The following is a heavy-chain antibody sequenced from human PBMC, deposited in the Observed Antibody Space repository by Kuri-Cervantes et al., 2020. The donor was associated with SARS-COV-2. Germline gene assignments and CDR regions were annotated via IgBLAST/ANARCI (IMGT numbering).Heavy chain of an antibody. CDR1: GCTFSSYA. CDR3: ARMGENWFDP. D-gene: IGHD3-16*01. Sequence: SVKVSCKASGCTFSSYAISWVRQAPGQGLEWMGGITPIFGTANYAQKFQGRVTITADESTSTAYMELSSLRSEDTAVYYCARMGENWFDPWGQGTLVTVSS. CDR2: ITPIFGTA. V-gene: IGHV1-69*13. J-gene: IGHJ5*02.